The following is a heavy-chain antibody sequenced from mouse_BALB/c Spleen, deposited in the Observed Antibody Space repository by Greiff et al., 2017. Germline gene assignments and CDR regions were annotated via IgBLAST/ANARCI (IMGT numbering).Heavy chain of an antibody. CDR3: ARDGYYAMDY. Sequence: EVMFVESGGGLVKPGGSLKLSCAASGFTFSDYYMYWVRQTPEKRLEWVATISDGGSYTYYPDSVKGRFTISRDNAKNNLYLQMSSLKSEDTAMYYCARDGYYAMDYWGQGTSVTVSS. V-gene: IGHV5-4*02. CDR2: ISDGGSYT. CDR1: GFTFSDYY. J-gene: IGHJ4*01.